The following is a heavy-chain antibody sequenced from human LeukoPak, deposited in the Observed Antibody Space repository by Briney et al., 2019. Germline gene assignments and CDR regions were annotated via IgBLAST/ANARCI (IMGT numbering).Heavy chain of an antibody. D-gene: IGHD3-22*01. J-gene: IGHJ4*02. Sequence: GGSLRLSCAVSGITLSNYGMSWVRQAPGKGLEWVAGISGSGGSTNYADSVKGRFSISRDNPKNTLYLQMNSLRAEDTAVYFCAKRGVVIRVILVGFHKEAYYFDSWGQGALVTVSS. CDR3: AKRGVVIRVILVGFHKEAYYFDS. CDR1: GITLSNYG. CDR2: ISGSGGST. V-gene: IGHV3-23*01.